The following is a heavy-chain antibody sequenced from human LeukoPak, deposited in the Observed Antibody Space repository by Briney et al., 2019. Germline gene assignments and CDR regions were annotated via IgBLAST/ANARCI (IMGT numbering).Heavy chain of an antibody. J-gene: IGHJ4*02. D-gene: IGHD5-18*01. CDR3: AKSGIQLWAYFDY. CDR2: ISGSGGST. CDR1: GFTFSSYA. V-gene: IGHV3-23*01. Sequence: GGSLRLSCAASGFTFSSYAMSWVRQAPGKGLEWVSTISGSGGSTYYADSVKGRFTISRDNSKNTLYLQMNSLRAEDTAVYYCAKSGIQLWAYFDYWGQGTLVTVSS.